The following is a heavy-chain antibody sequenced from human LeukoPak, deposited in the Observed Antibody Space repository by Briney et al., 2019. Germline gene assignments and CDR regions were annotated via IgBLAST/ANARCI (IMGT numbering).Heavy chain of an antibody. CDR1: GFTFSSYG. D-gene: IGHD6-19*01. CDR2: ISYDGSNK. CDR3: AKDAPSSGWRPYYYYMDV. J-gene: IGHJ6*03. V-gene: IGHV3-30*18. Sequence: PGGSLRLSCAASGFTFSSYGMHWVRQAPGKGLEWVAVISYDGSNKYYADSVKGRFTISRDNSKNTLYLQMNSLRAEDTAVYYCAKDAPSSGWRPYYYYMDVWGKGTTVTVSS.